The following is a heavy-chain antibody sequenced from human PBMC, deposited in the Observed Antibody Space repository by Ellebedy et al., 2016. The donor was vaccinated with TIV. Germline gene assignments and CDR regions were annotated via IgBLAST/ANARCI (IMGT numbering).Heavy chain of an antibody. Sequence: PGGSLRLSCAASGFNFRSYWMTWVRQAPGKGLEWVAKIRQEGDEIYYVESVKGRFTISRDNAKNSLFPRMNSLGVEDTAVYYCARRASYGDYAVQVNPWFDPWGQGTLVTVSS. CDR3: ARRASYGDYAVQVNPWFDP. D-gene: IGHD4-17*01. CDR2: IRQEGDEI. J-gene: IGHJ5*02. CDR1: GFNFRSYW. V-gene: IGHV3-7*01.